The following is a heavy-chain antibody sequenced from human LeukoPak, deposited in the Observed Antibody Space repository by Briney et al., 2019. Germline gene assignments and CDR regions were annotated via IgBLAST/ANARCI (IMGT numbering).Heavy chain of an antibody. CDR3: ARGHVLRYFDWLLTPRTDGSYYGMDV. V-gene: IGHV3-30-3*01. D-gene: IGHD3-9*01. Sequence: GGSLRLSCAASGFTFSSYAMHWVRQAPGKGLEWVAVISYDGSNKYYADSVKGRFTISRDNSKNTLYLQMNSLRAEDTAVYYCARGHVLRYFDWLLTPRTDGSYYGMDVWGQGTTVTVSS. J-gene: IGHJ6*02. CDR2: ISYDGSNK. CDR1: GFTFSSYA.